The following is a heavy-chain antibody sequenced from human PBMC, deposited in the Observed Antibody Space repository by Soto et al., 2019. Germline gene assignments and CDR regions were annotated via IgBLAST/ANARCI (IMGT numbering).Heavy chain of an antibody. J-gene: IGHJ4*02. Sequence: SETLSLTCTVSGGSISSGDYYWSWIPQPPGKGLEWIGYIYYSGSTYYNPSLKSRVTISVDTSKNQFSLKLSSVTAADTAVYYCARGGLPTIFPLYWGQGTLVTVSS. CDR1: GGSISSGDYY. V-gene: IGHV4-30-4*01. D-gene: IGHD3-3*01. CDR3: ARGGLPTIFPLY. CDR2: IYYSGST.